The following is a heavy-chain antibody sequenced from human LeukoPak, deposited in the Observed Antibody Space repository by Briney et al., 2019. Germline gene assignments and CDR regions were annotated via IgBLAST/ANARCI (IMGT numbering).Heavy chain of an antibody. CDR2: IYYSGST. D-gene: IGHD3-3*01. Sequence: SETLSLTCTVSGGSISSYYWSWIRQPPGKGLEWIGYIYYSGSTNYNPSLKSRVTISVDTSKNQFSLKLSSVTAADTAVYYCARHAESVYYDFWSGYPANWFDPWGQGTLVTVSS. CDR3: ARHAESVYYDFWSGYPANWFDP. V-gene: IGHV4-59*08. J-gene: IGHJ5*02. CDR1: GGSISSYY.